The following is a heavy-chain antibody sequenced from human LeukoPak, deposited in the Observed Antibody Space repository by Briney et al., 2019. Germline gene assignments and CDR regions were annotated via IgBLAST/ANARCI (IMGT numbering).Heavy chain of an antibody. CDR1: GGTFSSYA. CDR2: IIPIFGTT. V-gene: IGHV1-69*05. Sequence: SVKVSCQASGGTFSSYAISWVRPPTAQGLEWLGGIIPIFGTTNYAQKFQGRVTITTDESTSTAYMKLSSLRSKDTAVYYCARTDRAGAGSLVRRSFDYWGQGTLVTVSS. J-gene: IGHJ4*02. CDR3: ARTDRAGAGSLVRRSFDY. D-gene: IGHD6-19*01.